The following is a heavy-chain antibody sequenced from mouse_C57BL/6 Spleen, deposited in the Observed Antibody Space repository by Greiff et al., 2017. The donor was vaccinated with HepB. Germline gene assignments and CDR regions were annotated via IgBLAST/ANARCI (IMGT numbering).Heavy chain of an antibody. CDR1: GFNIKDYY. CDR3: ARIITVVEGYFDV. J-gene: IGHJ1*03. Sequence: EVQLQQSGAELVKPGASVKLSCTASGFNIKDYYMHWVKQRPEQGLEWIGGIDPEDGGTKYAPKFQGKATITADTSSNTAYLQLSSLTSEDTAVYYSARIITVVEGYFDVWGTGTTVTVSS. D-gene: IGHD1-1*01. V-gene: IGHV14-2*01. CDR2: IDPEDGGT.